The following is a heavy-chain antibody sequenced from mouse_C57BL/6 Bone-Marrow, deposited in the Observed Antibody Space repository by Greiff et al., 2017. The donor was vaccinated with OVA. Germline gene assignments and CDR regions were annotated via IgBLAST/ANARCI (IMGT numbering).Heavy chain of an antibody. CDR3: TREGQLRLWFAY. D-gene: IGHD3-2*02. CDR2: IRNKANNHAT. J-gene: IGHJ3*01. Sequence: EVKLEESGGGLVQPGGSMKLSCAASGFTFSDAWMDWVRQSPEKGLEWVAEIRNKANNHATYYAESVKGRFTISRDDSKSSVYLQMNSLRAEDTGIYYCTREGQLRLWFAYWGQGTLVTVSA. V-gene: IGHV6-6*01. CDR1: GFTFSDAW.